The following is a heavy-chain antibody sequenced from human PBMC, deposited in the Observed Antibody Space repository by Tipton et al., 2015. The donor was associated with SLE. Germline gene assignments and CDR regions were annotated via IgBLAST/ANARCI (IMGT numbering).Heavy chain of an antibody. J-gene: IGHJ3*02. CDR2: IYYSGST. V-gene: IGHV4-59*12. CDR1: GGSISSDY. CDR3: ARSDYSGSYDAFDI. Sequence: TLSLTCTVSGGSISSDYWSWIRQPPGKGLEWIGSIYYSGSTYYNPSLKSRVTISVDTSKNQFSLKLSSVTAADTAVYYCARSDYSGSYDAFDIWGQGTMVTVSS. D-gene: IGHD1-26*01.